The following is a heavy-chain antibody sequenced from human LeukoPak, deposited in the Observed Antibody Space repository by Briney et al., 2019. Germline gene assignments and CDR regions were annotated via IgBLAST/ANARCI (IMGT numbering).Heavy chain of an antibody. CDR1: GYTFTDYY. D-gene: IGHD3-10*01. V-gene: IGHV1-69-2*01. CDR3: ATAYHYYGSGSHGDFQH. Sequence: ASVKISCKASGYTFTDYYIHWVRQAPGKGLEWMGRVDPEDYETMYAEKFQGRVTITADTSTDTAYMELSSLRSEDTAMYFCATAYHYYGSGSHGDFQHWGQGTLVTVSS. J-gene: IGHJ1*01. CDR2: VDPEDYET.